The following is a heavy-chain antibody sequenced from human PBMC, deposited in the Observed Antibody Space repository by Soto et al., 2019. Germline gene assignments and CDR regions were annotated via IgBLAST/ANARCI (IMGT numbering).Heavy chain of an antibody. CDR3: ARGLGRITMVRGVIITGGWFDP. CDR1: GGSFSGYY. Sequence: SETLSLTCAVYGGSFSGYYWSWIRQPPGKGLEWIGEINHSGSTNYNPSLKSRVTISVDTSKNQFSLKLSSVTAADTAVYYCARGLGRITMVRGVIITGGWFDPWGQGTLVT. CDR2: INHSGST. V-gene: IGHV4-34*01. D-gene: IGHD3-10*01. J-gene: IGHJ5*02.